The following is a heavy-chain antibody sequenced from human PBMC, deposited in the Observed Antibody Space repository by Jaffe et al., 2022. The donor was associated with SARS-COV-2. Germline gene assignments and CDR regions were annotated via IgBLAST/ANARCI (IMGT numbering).Heavy chain of an antibody. CDR3: ARGDIVATITGILFDY. V-gene: IGHV4-30-4*01. Sequence: QVQLQESGPGLVKPSQTLSLTCTVSGGSISSGDYYWSWIRQPPGKGLEWIGYIYYSGSTYYNPSLKSRVTISVDTSKNQFSLKLSSVTAADTAVYYCARGDIVATITGILFDYWGQGTLVTVSS. D-gene: IGHD5-12*01. J-gene: IGHJ4*02. CDR1: GGSISSGDYY. CDR2: IYYSGST.